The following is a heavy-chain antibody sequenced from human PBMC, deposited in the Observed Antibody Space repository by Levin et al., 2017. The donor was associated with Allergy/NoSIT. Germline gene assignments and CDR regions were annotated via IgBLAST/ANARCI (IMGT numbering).Heavy chain of an antibody. D-gene: IGHD6-19*01. Sequence: SQTLSLTCTVSGGSISSYYWSWIRQPPGKGLEWIGYIYYSGSTNYNPSLKSRVTISVDTSKNQFSLKLSSVTAADTAVYYCARDVVAGFFDYWGQGTLVTVSS. CDR1: GGSISSYY. CDR2: IYYSGST. CDR3: ARDVVAGFFDY. J-gene: IGHJ4*02. V-gene: IGHV4-59*01.